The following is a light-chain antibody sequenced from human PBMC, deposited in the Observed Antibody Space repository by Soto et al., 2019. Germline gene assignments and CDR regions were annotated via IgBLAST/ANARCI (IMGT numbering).Light chain of an antibody. V-gene: IGLV2-14*01. J-gene: IGLJ1*01. CDR2: DVS. Sequence: QSVLTQPASVSGSPGQSITISCTGTSSDVGGYNYVSWYQQHPGKAPKLMIYDVSNRPSGVSNRFSGSKSGNTASLTISGLQAEDEADYYCSSYTSSSTLYVFGTGTKANVL. CDR3: SSYTSSSTLYV. CDR1: SSDVGGYNY.